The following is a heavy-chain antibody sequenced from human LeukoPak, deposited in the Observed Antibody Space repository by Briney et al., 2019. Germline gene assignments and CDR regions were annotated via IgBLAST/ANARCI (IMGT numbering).Heavy chain of an antibody. CDR3: ARVPPGATLNGYFDL. CDR2: INPNSGGT. V-gene: IGHV1-2*02. J-gene: IGHJ2*01. D-gene: IGHD1-26*01. CDR1: GYTFTGYY. Sequence: ASAKVSCKASGYTFTGYYMHWVRQAPGQGLEWRGWINPNSGGTNYAQKFQGRVTMTRDTSISTDYMGLSSLTSDDPAVYYCARVPPGATLNGYFDLWGRGTLVTVSS.